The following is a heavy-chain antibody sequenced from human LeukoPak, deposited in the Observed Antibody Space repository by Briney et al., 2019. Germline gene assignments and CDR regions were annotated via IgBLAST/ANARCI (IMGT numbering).Heavy chain of an antibody. CDR1: GFAGSSNY. CDR2: IYSGGST. D-gene: IGHD3-10*01. CDR3: ARDFSGVDYFDY. V-gene: IGHV3-53*01. Sequence: GGSLRPSCAVSGFAGSSNYMTWVRQAPGKGLEWVSVIYSGGSTYYADSVKGRFTISRDNSENTVYLQMSSLRAEDTAVYYCARDFSGVDYFDYWGQGTLVTVSS. J-gene: IGHJ4*02.